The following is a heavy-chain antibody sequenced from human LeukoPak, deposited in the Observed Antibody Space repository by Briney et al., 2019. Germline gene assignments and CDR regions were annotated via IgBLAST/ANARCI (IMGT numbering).Heavy chain of an antibody. D-gene: IGHD6-19*01. CDR3: ARGSIAVAGTFDY. J-gene: IGHJ4*02. CDR1: GGTFSSYA. CDR2: IIPIFGIA. V-gene: IGHV1-69*04. Sequence: VASVKVSCKASGGTFSSYAISWVRQAPGQGLEWMGRIIPIFGIANYAQKFQGRVTITADKSTSTAYMELSSLRSEDTAVYYCARGSIAVAGTFDYWGQGTLVTVSS.